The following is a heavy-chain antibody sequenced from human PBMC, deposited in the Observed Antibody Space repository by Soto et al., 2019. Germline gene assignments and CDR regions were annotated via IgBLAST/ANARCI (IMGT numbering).Heavy chain of an antibody. D-gene: IGHD2-2*03. V-gene: IGHV3-7*01. J-gene: IGHJ6*02. CDR1: GFTFSSYC. Sequence: EVQLVESGGGLVQPGGSLRLSCAASGFTFSSYCMSWVRQAPGKGLEWVANIKQDGSEKYYVDSVKGRFTISRDNVKNSLYIQMNRLRAADTAVYYCTRDVGYSISTSSYSDSYYGMDVWGQGTTVTVSS. CDR2: IKQDGSEK. CDR3: TRDVGYSISTSSYSDSYYGMDV.